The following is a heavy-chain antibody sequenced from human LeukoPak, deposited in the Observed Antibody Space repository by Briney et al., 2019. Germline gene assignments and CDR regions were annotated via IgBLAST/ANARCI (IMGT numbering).Heavy chain of an antibody. Sequence: GASVKVSCKASGYTFTSYGISWLRQAPGQGLEWMGWISAYNGNTNYAQKLQGRVTMTTDTSTSTAYMDLRSLRSDDTAVYYCARGRLSTGTMFDPWGQGTLSPSPQ. CDR3: ARGRLSTGTMFDP. CDR2: ISAYNGNT. D-gene: IGHD1-7*01. J-gene: IGHJ5*02. V-gene: IGHV1-18*01. CDR1: GYTFTSYG.